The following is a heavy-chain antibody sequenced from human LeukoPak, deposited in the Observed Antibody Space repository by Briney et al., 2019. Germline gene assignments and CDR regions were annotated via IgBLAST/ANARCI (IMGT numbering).Heavy chain of an antibody. J-gene: IGHJ6*03. CDR2: INPSGGST. Sequence: ASVKVSCKASGYTFTSYYMHWVRQAPGQGLEWMGIINPSGGSTSYAQKFQGRVTMTRDTSTSTVYMELSSLRSEDTAVYYCARGVWDWNLYYYYYMDVWGKGTTVTVSS. CDR3: ARGVWDWNLYYYYYMDV. D-gene: IGHD1-1*01. CDR1: GYTFTSYY. V-gene: IGHV1-46*01.